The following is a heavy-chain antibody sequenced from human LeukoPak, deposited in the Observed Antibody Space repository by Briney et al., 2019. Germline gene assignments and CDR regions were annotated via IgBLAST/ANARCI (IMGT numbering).Heavy chain of an antibody. Sequence: ASVRVSCKASGYSFTGYYMHWVRQAPGQGLEWMGWINPNSGGTNYAQKFQGRVIMTRDTSISTAFMELSSLRSDDTAVYYCARDPYHNGSGSPHGMDVWGQGTTVTVSS. V-gene: IGHV1-2*02. CDR1: GYSFTGYY. J-gene: IGHJ6*02. CDR2: INPNSGGT. D-gene: IGHD3-10*01. CDR3: ARDPYHNGSGSPHGMDV.